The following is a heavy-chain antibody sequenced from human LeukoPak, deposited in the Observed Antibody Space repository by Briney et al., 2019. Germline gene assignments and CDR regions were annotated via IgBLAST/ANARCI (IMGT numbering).Heavy chain of an antibody. V-gene: IGHV4-39*02. CDR1: GGSISSSSYY. J-gene: IGHJ4*02. Sequence: SETLFLTCTVSGGSISSSSYYWGWIRQPPGKGLEWLGCIYYSGRTYYKPSLKCRVTISVATSKYQCSLKLSSVTAADTAVYYCARDIVVVTASLYFDYWGQGTLVTVSS. CDR2: IYYSGRT. CDR3: ARDIVVVTASLYFDY. D-gene: IGHD2-21*02.